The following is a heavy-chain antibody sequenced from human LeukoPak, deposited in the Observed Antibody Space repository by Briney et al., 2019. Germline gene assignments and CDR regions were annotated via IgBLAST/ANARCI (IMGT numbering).Heavy chain of an antibody. J-gene: IGHJ6*02. V-gene: IGHV1-69*13. Sequence: EASVKVSCKASGGTFSSYAISWVRQAPGQGLEWMGGIIPIFGTANYAQKFQGRVTITADESTSTAYMELSSLRSEDTAVYYCARVSIAARLNYYYGMDVWGQGTTVTVSS. CDR1: GGTFSSYA. D-gene: IGHD6-6*01. CDR2: IIPIFGTA. CDR3: ARVSIAARLNYYYGMDV.